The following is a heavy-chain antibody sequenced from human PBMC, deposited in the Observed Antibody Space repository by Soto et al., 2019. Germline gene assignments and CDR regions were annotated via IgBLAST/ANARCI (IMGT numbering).Heavy chain of an antibody. D-gene: IGHD2-2*02. CDR2: ISGSGGST. V-gene: IGHV3-23*01. J-gene: IGHJ4*02. Sequence: GGSLRLSCAASGFTFSSYAMSWVRQAPGKGLEWVSAISGSGGSTYYADSVKGRFTISRDNSKNTLYLRMNSLRAEDTAVYYCARDLYPGQYFDYWGQGTLVTVSS. CDR1: GFTFSSYA. CDR3: ARDLYPGQYFDY.